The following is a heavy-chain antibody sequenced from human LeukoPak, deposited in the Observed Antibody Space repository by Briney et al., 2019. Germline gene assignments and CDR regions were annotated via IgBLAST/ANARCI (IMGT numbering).Heavy chain of an antibody. CDR3: ARPHGGFWSGYYADYYYYGMDV. V-gene: IGHV1-69*13. Sequence: SVKVSCKASGGTFSSYAISWVRQAPGQGLEWMGGIIPIFGTANYAQKFQGRVTITADESTSTAYMELSSLRSEDTAVYYCARPHGGFWSGYYADYYYYGMDVWGQGTTVTVSS. J-gene: IGHJ6*02. CDR1: GGTFSSYA. D-gene: IGHD3-3*01. CDR2: IIPIFGTA.